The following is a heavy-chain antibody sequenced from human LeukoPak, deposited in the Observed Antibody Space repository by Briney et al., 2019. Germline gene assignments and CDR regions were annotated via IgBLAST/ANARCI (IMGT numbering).Heavy chain of an antibody. V-gene: IGHV4-31*11. CDR3: ARAQATVTTEWFDP. CDR2: IYYSGST. D-gene: IGHD4-17*01. Sequence: SETLSLTCAVYGGSFSGYYWSWIRQHPGKGLEWIGYIYYSGSTYYNPSLKSRVTISVDTSKNQFSLKLSSVTAADTAVYYCARAQATVTTEWFDPWGQGTLVTVSS. CDR1: GGSFSGYY. J-gene: IGHJ5*02.